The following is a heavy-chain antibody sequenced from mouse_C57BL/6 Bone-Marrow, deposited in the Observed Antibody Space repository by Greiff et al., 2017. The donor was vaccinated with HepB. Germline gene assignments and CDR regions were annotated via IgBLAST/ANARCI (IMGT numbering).Heavy chain of an antibody. CDR2: ISSGGSYT. D-gene: IGHD2-12*01. CDR1: GFTFSSYG. CDR3: ARRLRPAY. V-gene: IGHV5-6*02. Sequence: EVKLVDSGGDLVKPGGSLKLSCAASGFTFSSYGMSWVRQTPDKRLEWVATISSGGSYTYYPDSVKGRFTISRDNAKNTLYLQMSSLKSEDTAMYYCARRLRPAYWGQGTLVTVSA. J-gene: IGHJ3*01.